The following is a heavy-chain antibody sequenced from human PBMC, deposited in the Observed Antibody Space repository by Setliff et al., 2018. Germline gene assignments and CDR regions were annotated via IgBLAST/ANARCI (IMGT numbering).Heavy chain of an antibody. J-gene: IGHJ4*02. CDR1: GFTFNSYN. CDR3: ARTAGSSSASGFDY. CDR2: ISGSSTYT. Sequence: GESLKISCAASGFTFNSYNMNWVRQAPGKGLEWVSSISGSSTYTYYADSVKGRFTISRDNAKDSLYLQMNSLRAEDTAVYYCARTAGSSSASGFDYWGQGTLVTVSS. V-gene: IGHV3-21*03. D-gene: IGHD2-15*01.